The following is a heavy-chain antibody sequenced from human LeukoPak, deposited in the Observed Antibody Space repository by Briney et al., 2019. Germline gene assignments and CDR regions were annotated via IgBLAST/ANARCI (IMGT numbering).Heavy chain of an antibody. CDR1: GYSFATYW. CDR3: AFFSYDSSVSYAGRAFDY. V-gene: IGHV5-51*01. J-gene: IGHJ4*02. Sequence: GESLQISCKGSGYSFATYWIGWVRQMPGKGLEWMGIIYPGDSDTRYSPSFQGQVTISADKSISTAYLQWNSLKASDTAMYYCAFFSYDSSVSYAGRAFDYWGQGTLVTVSS. D-gene: IGHD3-22*01. CDR2: IYPGDSDT.